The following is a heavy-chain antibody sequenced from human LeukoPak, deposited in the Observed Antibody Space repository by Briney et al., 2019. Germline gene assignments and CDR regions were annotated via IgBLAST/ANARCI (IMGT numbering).Heavy chain of an antibody. CDR1: GGSISPYY. Sequence: PSETLSLTCSVSGGSISPYYWGWIRQPPGKGLEWIGYIYYSGSTNYNPSLKSRVTISLDTSKNQFSLKLTSVTAADTAVYYCARDGAGYSSGWSDYYYYYYMDVWGKGTTVTVSS. CDR2: IYYSGST. CDR3: ARDGAGYSSGWSDYYYYYYMDV. D-gene: IGHD6-19*01. V-gene: IGHV4-59*01. J-gene: IGHJ6*03.